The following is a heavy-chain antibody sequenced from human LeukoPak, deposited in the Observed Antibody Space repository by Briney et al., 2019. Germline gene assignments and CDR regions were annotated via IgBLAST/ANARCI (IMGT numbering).Heavy chain of an antibody. CDR2: MNPNSANT. CDR1: GYTFTNYG. CDR3: ARLASSSWPLYYYYGMDV. D-gene: IGHD6-13*01. J-gene: IGHJ6*02. V-gene: IGHV1-8*02. Sequence: ASVKVSCKASGYTFTNYGISWVRQAPGQGLEWMGWMNPNSANTGYAQKFQGRVTMTRNTSISTAYMELSSLRSEDTAVYYCARLASSSWPLYYYYGMDVWGQGTTVTVSS.